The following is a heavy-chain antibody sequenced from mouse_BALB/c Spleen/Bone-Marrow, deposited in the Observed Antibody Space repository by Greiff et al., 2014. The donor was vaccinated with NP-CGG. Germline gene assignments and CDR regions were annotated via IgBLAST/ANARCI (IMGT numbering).Heavy chain of an antibody. CDR1: GFTFGSYG. CDR2: ISSGGSNT. CDR3: ARHQRYYAMDY. J-gene: IGHJ4*01. V-gene: IGHV5-6*01. Sequence: EVHLVESGGDLVKPGGSLKLSCAASGFTFGSYGMSWGRQTPDKRLEWVATISSGGSNTYYPDSVKGRFTISRDNAKNTLYLQMSSLKSEDTAMYYCARHQRYYAMDYWGQGTSVTVSS.